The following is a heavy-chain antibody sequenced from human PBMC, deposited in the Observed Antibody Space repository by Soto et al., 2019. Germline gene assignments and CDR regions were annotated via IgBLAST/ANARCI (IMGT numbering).Heavy chain of an antibody. Sequence: EVQLLESGGGLVQPGGSLRLSCAASGFTFSNYAMTWVRQAPGKGLEWVSATSGRGGSTYYADSVKGRFTISRDNSKNTLYLQMNSLRAEDTAVYYCAKGGLGGATGYYWGQGTLVTVSS. J-gene: IGHJ4*02. CDR1: GFTFSNYA. CDR3: AKGGLGGATGYY. V-gene: IGHV3-23*01. CDR2: TSGRGGST. D-gene: IGHD1-26*01.